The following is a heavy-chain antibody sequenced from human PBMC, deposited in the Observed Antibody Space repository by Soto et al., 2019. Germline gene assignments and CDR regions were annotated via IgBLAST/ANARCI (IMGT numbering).Heavy chain of an antibody. Sequence: SETLSLTCTVSGGSISSGGYYWSWIRQHPGKGLEWIGYIYYSGSTYYNPSLKSRVTISVDTSKNQFSLKLSSVTAADTAVYYCARGGYDILTGYSRAYYYYGMDVWGQGTTVTV. V-gene: IGHV4-31*03. D-gene: IGHD3-9*01. J-gene: IGHJ6*02. CDR1: GGSISSGGYY. CDR3: ARGGYDILTGYSRAYYYYGMDV. CDR2: IYYSGST.